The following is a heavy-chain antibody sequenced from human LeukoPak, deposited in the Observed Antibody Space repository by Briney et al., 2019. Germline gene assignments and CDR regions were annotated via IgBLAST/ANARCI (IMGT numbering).Heavy chain of an antibody. Sequence: GESLKISCKGSGYRFTSYWIGWVRQMPGKGLEWMGIIYPGDSDTRYSPSFQGQVTISADKSISTAYLQWSSLKASDTAMYYCARQPRPDYYGSGSTYYYYYYGMDVWGQGTTVTVSS. CDR1: GYRFTSYW. J-gene: IGHJ6*02. CDR2: IYPGDSDT. CDR3: ARQPRPDYYGSGSTYYYYYYGMDV. V-gene: IGHV5-51*01. D-gene: IGHD3-10*01.